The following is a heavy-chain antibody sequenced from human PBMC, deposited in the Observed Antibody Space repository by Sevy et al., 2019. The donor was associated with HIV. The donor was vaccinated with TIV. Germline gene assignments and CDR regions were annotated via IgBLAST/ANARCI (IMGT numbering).Heavy chain of an antibody. CDR2: ISSSLRTI. CDR1: RFTFSNYD. Sequence: GGSLRLSCAASRFTFSNYDMNWVRQTPGKGLEWVSHISSSLRTISYADAVKGRFTISRENAKKSLYLQMNSLRADDTAVYYCAREGGYTDQGMDVWGQGTTVTVSS. CDR3: AREGGYTDQGMDV. D-gene: IGHD5-12*01. V-gene: IGHV3-48*01. J-gene: IGHJ6*02.